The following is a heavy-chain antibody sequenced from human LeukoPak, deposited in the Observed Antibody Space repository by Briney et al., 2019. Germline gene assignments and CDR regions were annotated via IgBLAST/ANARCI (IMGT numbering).Heavy chain of an antibody. CDR2: INHSGST. J-gene: IGHJ5*02. CDR1: GGSFSGYY. CDR3: ARGRGYSSYNWFDP. Sequence: PSETLSLTCAVYGGSFSGYYWSWIRQPPGKGLEWFGEINHSGSTNYNPSLKSRVTISVDTSKNQFSLKLSSVTAADTAVYYCARGRGYSSYNWFDPWGQGTLVTVSS. D-gene: IGHD2-21*01. V-gene: IGHV4-34*01.